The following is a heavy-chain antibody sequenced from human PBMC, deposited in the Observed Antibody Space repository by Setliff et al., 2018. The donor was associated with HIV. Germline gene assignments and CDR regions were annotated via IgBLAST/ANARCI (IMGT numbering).Heavy chain of an antibody. D-gene: IGHD2-2*03. Sequence: PGGSPRLSCAASGFTFSSYASGWVRQAPGKGLEWVSAISGSGGSTYYADSVKGRFTISSDNSKNTLYLQMNSLRAEDTAVYYCAKDLDIVVVPAAPDAFDIWGQGTMVTVSS. CDR3: AKDLDIVVVPAAPDAFDI. CDR2: ISGSGGST. J-gene: IGHJ3*02. CDR1: GFTFSSYA. V-gene: IGHV3-23*01.